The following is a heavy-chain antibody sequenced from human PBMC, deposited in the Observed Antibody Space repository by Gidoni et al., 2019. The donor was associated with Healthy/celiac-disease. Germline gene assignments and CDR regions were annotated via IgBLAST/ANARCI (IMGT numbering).Heavy chain of an antibody. CDR2: INHSGST. V-gene: IGHV4-34*01. CDR1: GGSFSGYY. D-gene: IGHD6-19*01. J-gene: IGHJ4*02. CDR3: ARGPGHSKYSSGWKPFDY. Sequence: QVQLQQWGAGLLKPSETLSLTCAVYGGSFSGYYWSWIRQPPGKGLEWIGEINHSGSTNYNPSLKSRVTISVDTSKNQFSLKLSSVTAADTAVYYCARGPGHSKYSSGWKPFDYWGQGTLVTVSS.